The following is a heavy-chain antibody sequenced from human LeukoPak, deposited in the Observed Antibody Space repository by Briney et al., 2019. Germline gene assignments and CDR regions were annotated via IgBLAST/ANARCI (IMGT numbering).Heavy chain of an antibody. CDR2: IYNDGNT. CDR3: ARVNFGDFGSGSLDH. D-gene: IGHD3-10*01. V-gene: IGHV3-53*01. J-gene: IGHJ4*02. CDR1: GFTVINNY. Sequence: PGGSLRLSCAASGFTVINNYMTWVRQAPGKGLDWVSVIYNDGNTYYADSVRGRFTISRDFTKNSVYLQMNSLRAEDTAEYYCARVNFGDFGSGSLDHWGQGTLVTVSS.